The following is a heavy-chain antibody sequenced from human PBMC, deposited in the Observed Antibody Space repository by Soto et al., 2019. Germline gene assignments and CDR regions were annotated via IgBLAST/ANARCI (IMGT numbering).Heavy chain of an antibody. CDR3: ARDVADNDDFDS. CDR1: GYHFTGYY. D-gene: IGHD6-19*01. CDR2: INPKSGGT. V-gene: IGHV1-2*02. Sequence: ASVKVSCKASGYHFTGYYMHCLRKATGQGLEWMGWINPKSGGTMYAQRFQGRVTMTRDASMSTVYLELRRLRCYDKAMYYCARDVADNDDFDSLGQGSLVTVFS. J-gene: IGHJ4*02.